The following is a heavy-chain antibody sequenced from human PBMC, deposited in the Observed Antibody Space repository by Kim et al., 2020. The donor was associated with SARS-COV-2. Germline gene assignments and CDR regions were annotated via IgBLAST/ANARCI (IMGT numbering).Heavy chain of an antibody. J-gene: IGHJ4*02. Sequence: ASVKVSCKASGYTFTSYGISWVRQAPGQGLEWMGWISAYNGNTNYAQKLQGRVTMTTDTSTSTAYMELRSLRSDDTAVYYCAREGWTKLVTIIYFDYWGQGTLVTVSS. CDR1: GYTFTSYG. CDR3: AREGWTKLVTIIYFDY. V-gene: IGHV1-18*01. CDR2: ISAYNGNT. D-gene: IGHD3-9*01.